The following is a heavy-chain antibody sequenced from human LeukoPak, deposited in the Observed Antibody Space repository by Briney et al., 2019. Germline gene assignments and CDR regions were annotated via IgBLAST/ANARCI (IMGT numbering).Heavy chain of an antibody. CDR2: MYYSGST. Sequence: PSETLCLTCTVSGGAISGGDYYGSCISQPPGKGLEWIAYMYYSGSTYYNPSLKSRVTMSADTSKNQLSLKLSSVTAADTAVYYCARPYYYDSRFDPWGQGILVTVSS. CDR3: ARPYYYDSRFDP. J-gene: IGHJ5*02. V-gene: IGHV4-30-4*01. CDR1: GGAISGGDYY. D-gene: IGHD3-22*01.